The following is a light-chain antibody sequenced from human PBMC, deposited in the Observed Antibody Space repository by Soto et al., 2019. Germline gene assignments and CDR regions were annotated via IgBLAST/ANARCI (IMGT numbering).Light chain of an antibody. CDR2: EVS. CDR3: SSYAGSNNPWV. Sequence: QSVLTQPPSASGSPGQSVTISCTGTSSDVGGYNYVSWYQQHPGKAPKLMIYEVSKQPSGVPDRFSGSKSGNTASLTVSGLQAEDEADYYCSSYAGSNNPWVFGGGTKLTVL. J-gene: IGLJ3*02. CDR1: SSDVGGYNY. V-gene: IGLV2-8*01.